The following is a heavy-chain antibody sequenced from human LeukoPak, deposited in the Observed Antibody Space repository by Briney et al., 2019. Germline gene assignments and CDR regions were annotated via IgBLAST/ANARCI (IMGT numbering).Heavy chain of an antibody. CDR2: IYSGGST. D-gene: IGHD4-17*01. CDR3: ARGLFQRVHPDYGDAPDDAFDI. CDR1: GFTVSSNY. V-gene: IGHV3-53*01. J-gene: IGHJ3*02. Sequence: GGSLRLSCAASGFTVSSNYMSWVRQAPGKGLEWVSVIYSGGSTYYADSVKGRFTISRDNSKNTLYLQMNSLRAEDTAVYYCARGLFQRVHPDYGDAPDDAFDIWGQGTMVTVSS.